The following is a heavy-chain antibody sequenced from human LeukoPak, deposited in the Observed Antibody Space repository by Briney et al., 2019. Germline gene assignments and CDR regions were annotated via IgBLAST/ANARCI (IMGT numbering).Heavy chain of an antibody. CDR2: IRYDGSNK. J-gene: IGHJ4*02. CDR3: AKGPWDAGIVVVSARGNY. V-gene: IGHV3-30*02. CDR1: GFTFSSYG. Sequence: GGSLRLSCAASGFTFSSYGMHWVRQAPGKGLEWVAFIRYDGSNKYYADSVKGRFTISRDNSKNTLYLQMNSLRAEDTAVYYCAKGPWDAGIVVVSARGNYWGQGTLVTVSS. D-gene: IGHD2-2*01.